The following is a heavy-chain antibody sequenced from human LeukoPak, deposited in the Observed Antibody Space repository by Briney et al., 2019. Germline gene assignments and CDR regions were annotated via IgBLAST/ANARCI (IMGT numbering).Heavy chain of an antibody. D-gene: IGHD6-13*01. Sequence: GGSLRLSCAASGFTFSSYWMSWVRQAPGKGLEWVANIKQDGSEKYYVDSVKGRFTISRDNAKNSLYLQMNSLRAEDTAVYYCARVHSSSWYGAFDIWGQGTMVTVSS. CDR3: ARVHSSSWYGAFDI. CDR2: IKQDGSEK. J-gene: IGHJ3*02. CDR1: GFTFSSYW. V-gene: IGHV3-7*01.